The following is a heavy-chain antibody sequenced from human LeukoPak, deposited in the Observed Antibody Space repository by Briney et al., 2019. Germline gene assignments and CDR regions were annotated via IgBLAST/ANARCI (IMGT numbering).Heavy chain of an antibody. Sequence: PSETLSLTCTVSGGFISSYYWSWIRQPPGKGLEWIGYIYYSGSTNYNPSLKSRVTISVDTSKNQFSLKLSSVTAADTAVYYCARTGYSSGDDYWGQGTLVTVSS. CDR3: ARTGYSSGDDY. CDR1: GGFISSYY. CDR2: IYYSGST. D-gene: IGHD6-19*01. V-gene: IGHV4-59*01. J-gene: IGHJ4*02.